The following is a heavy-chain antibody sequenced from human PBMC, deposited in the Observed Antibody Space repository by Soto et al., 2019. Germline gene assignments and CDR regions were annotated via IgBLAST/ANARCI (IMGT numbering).Heavy chain of an antibody. CDR3: ARSDSSSWYFHGMDV. J-gene: IGHJ6*02. V-gene: IGHV4-39*01. D-gene: IGHD6-13*01. CDR2: IYYSGST. CDR1: GGSISSSSYY. Sequence: TSETLSLTCTVSGGSISSSSYYWGWIRQPPGKGLEWIGSIYYSGSTYYNPSLKSRVTISVDTSKNQFSLKLSSVTAADTAVYYCARSDSSSWYFHGMDVWGQGTTVTVSS.